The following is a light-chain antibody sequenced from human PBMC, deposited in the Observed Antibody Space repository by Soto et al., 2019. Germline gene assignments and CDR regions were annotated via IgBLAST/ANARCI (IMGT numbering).Light chain of an antibody. CDR3: QQYNNWPTLT. V-gene: IGKV3-15*01. J-gene: IGKJ4*01. CDR2: DAS. CDR1: QSVSSN. Sequence: EIVMTQSPATLSVSPGERATLSCRASQSVSSNLAWYHQKPGQAPRLLIYDASTRATGIPARFSGSGSGTEFTLTISSLQSEDFAVYYCQQYNNWPTLTFGGGTKVEIK.